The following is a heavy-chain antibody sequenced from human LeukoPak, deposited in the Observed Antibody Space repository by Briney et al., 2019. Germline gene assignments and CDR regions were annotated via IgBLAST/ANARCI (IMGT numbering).Heavy chain of an antibody. CDR1: GYTFTSYG. D-gene: IGHD3-10*01. J-gene: IGHJ3*02. V-gene: IGHV1-18*01. Sequence: ASVKVSCKASGYTFTSYGISWVRQAPGQGLEWMGWISAYNGNTNYAQKLQGRVTMTTDTSTSTAYMELRSLRSDDTAVYYCAREREYYYGSGSYYNIDAFDIRGQGTMVTVSS. CDR3: AREREYYYGSGSYYNIDAFDI. CDR2: ISAYNGNT.